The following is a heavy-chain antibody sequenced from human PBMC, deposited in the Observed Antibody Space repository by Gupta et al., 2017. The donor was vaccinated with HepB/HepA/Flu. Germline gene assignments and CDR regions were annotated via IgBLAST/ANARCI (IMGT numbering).Heavy chain of an antibody. V-gene: IGHV3-33*01. Sequence: QLVASSPAVVQPVTSLSLSFAASGFTFSSYGMHWVRQAPGKGLEWVAVIWYEGSNKYYADSGKGRVTIARENSKNTLYLQMNSLRAEDAAVYYCERVDPTHGLPDYWGQGTRVTVSS. CDR2: IWYEGSNK. CDR3: ERVDPTHGLPDY. J-gene: IGHJ4*02. CDR1: GFTFSSYG.